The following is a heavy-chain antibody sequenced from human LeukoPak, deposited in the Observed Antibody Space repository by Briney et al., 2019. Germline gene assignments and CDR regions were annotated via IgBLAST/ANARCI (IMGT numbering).Heavy chain of an antibody. Sequence: GGSLRLSCAASGFTFSSYGMSWVRQAPGKGLEWVSAISGSGGSTYYADSVKGRFTISRDNSKNTLYLQMNSLRAEDTAVYYCAKEIKMVSLTMVRAIDYWGQGTLVTVSS. D-gene: IGHD3-10*01. CDR2: ISGSGGST. J-gene: IGHJ4*02. V-gene: IGHV3-23*01. CDR3: AKEIKMVSLTMVRAIDY. CDR1: GFTFSSYG.